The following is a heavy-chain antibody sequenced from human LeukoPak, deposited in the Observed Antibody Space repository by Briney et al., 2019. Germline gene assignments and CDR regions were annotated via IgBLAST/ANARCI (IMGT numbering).Heavy chain of an antibody. CDR3: ARVGSGNWERNWFDP. CDR2: INPNSGGT. D-gene: IGHD4-23*01. Sequence: GASVKVSCKASGYTFTSYGISWVRQAPGQGLEWMGWINPNSGGTNYAQKFQGRVTMTRDTSISTAYMELSRLRSDDTAVYYCARVGSGNWERNWFDPWGQGTLVTVSS. J-gene: IGHJ5*02. V-gene: IGHV1-2*02. CDR1: GYTFTSYG.